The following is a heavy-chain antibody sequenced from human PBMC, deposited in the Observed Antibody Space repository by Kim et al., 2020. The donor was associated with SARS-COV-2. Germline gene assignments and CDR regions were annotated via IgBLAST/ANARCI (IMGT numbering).Heavy chain of an antibody. V-gene: IGHV3-23*01. CDR3: AKDRPTRYFDWLPNDY. CDR2: ISGSGGST. CDR1: GFTFSSYA. Sequence: GGSLRLSCAASGFTFSSYAMSWVRQAPGKGLEWVSAISGSGGSTYYADSVKGRFTISRDNSKNTLYLQMNSLRAEETAVYYCAKDRPTRYFDWLPNDYWGQGTLVTVSS. J-gene: IGHJ4*02. D-gene: IGHD3-9*01.